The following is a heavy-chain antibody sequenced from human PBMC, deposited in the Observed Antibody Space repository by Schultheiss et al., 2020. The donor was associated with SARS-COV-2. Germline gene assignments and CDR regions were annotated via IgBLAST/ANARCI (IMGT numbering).Heavy chain of an antibody. CDR2: IYYSGST. J-gene: IGHJ6*02. CDR3: ARGGYSYGIAYYYGMDV. CDR1: GGSISSGGYY. D-gene: IGHD5-18*01. V-gene: IGHV4-39*07. Sequence: SETLSLTCTVSGGSISSGGYYWSWIRQPPGKGLEWIGSIYYSGSTYYNPSLKSRVTISVDTSKNQFSLKLSSVTAADTAVYYCARGGYSYGIAYYYGMDVWGQGTTVTVSS.